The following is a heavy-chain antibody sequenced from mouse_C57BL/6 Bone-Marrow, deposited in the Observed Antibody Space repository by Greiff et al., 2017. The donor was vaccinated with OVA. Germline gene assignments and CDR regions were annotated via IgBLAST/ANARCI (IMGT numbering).Heavy chain of an antibody. CDR1: GYTFTSYW. V-gene: IGHV1-5*01. D-gene: IGHD3-2*02. CDR3: TIDSSGYFAWFAY. J-gene: IGHJ3*01. CDR2: IYPGNSDT. Sequence: EVQLQQSGPVLARPGASVKMSCKTSGYTFTSYWMHWVKQRPGQGLEWIGAIYPGNSDTSYNQKFKGKAKLTAVTSASTAYMELSSLTNEDSAVYYCTIDSSGYFAWFAYWGQGTLVTVSA.